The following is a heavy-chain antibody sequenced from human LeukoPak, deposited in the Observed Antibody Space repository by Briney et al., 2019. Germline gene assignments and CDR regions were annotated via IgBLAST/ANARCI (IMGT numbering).Heavy chain of an antibody. CDR3: VREDTPATANY. CDR2: ISGGGDIT. CDR1: GFNFANHA. D-gene: IGHD2-21*02. Sequence: GGSLRLSCAASGFNFANHAMSWVRQTPGKGLEWVSAISGGGDITYYADSVKGRFTISRDNSKDTLFLQMHSLRPGDTAVYYCVREDTPATANYWGQGTLVTISS. V-gene: IGHV3-23*01. J-gene: IGHJ4*02.